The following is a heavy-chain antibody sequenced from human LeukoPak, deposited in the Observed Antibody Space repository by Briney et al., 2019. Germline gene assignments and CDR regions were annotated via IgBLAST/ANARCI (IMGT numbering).Heavy chain of an antibody. Sequence: SETLSLTCAVYGGSFSGYYWSWIGQPPGKGLEWIGEINHSGSTNYNPSLKSRVTISVDTSKNQFSLKLSSVTAADTAVYYCARGDYYGSGSYNWFDPWGQGTLVTVSS. D-gene: IGHD3-10*01. CDR3: ARGDYYGSGSYNWFDP. CDR1: GGSFSGYY. V-gene: IGHV4-34*01. CDR2: INHSGST. J-gene: IGHJ5*02.